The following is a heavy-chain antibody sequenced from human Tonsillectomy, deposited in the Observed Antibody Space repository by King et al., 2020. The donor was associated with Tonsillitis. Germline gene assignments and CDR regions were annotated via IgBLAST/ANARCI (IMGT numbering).Heavy chain of an antibody. J-gene: IGHJ4*02. CDR2: ISASGGST. V-gene: IGHV3-23*04. CDR3: AKGATAVSGASDY. Sequence: VQLVESGGGLVQPGGSLRLSCAASGFTFSSYAMNWVRQAPGKGLECVSVISASGGSTYFADSVKGRFTISRDNSKSTLYLQMNSLRAEDTAVYYCAKGATAVSGASDYWGQGTLVTVSS. CDR1: GFTFSSYA. D-gene: IGHD6-19*01.